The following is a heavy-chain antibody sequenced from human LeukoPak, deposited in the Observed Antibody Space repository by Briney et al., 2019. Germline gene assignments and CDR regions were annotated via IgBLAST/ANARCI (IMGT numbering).Heavy chain of an antibody. CDR2: ISSSSSTI. D-gene: IGHD6-13*01. V-gene: IGHV3-48*01. CDR3: AKDQGSSSWYAY. Sequence: PGGSLRLSCAASGFTFSSYWMSWVRQAPGKGLEWVSYISSSSSTIYYADSVKGRFTISRDNSKNTLYLQMNSLRAEDTAVYYCAKDQGSSSWYAYWGQGTLVTVSS. CDR1: GFTFSSYW. J-gene: IGHJ4*02.